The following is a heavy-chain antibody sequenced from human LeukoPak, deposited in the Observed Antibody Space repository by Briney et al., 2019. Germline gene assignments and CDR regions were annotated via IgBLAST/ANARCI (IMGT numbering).Heavy chain of an antibody. J-gene: IGHJ4*02. CDR1: GGSISSGDYY. CDR3: ARVSIFGVVVHY. D-gene: IGHD3-3*01. V-gene: IGHV4-30-4*08. Sequence: PSETLSLTCTVSGGSISSGDYYWSWIRQPPGKGLEWIGYIYYSGSTYYNPSLKSRVTISVDTSKNQFSRKLSSVTAADTAVYYCARVSIFGVVVHYWGQGTLVTVSS. CDR2: IYYSGST.